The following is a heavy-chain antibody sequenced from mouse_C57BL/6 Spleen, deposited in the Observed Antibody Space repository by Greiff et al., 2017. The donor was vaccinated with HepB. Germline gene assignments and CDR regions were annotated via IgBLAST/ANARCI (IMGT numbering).Heavy chain of an antibody. D-gene: IGHD3-2*02. V-gene: IGHV1-53*01. J-gene: IGHJ4*01. CDR1: GYTFTSYW. CDR3: ARSAQALYAMDY. CDR2: INPSNGGT. Sequence: QVQLKQPGTELVKPGASVKLSCKASGYTFTSYWMHWVKQRPGQGLEWIGNINPSNGGTNYNEKFKSKATLTVDKSSSTAYMQLSSLTSEDSAVYYCARSAQALYAMDYWGQGTSVTVSS.